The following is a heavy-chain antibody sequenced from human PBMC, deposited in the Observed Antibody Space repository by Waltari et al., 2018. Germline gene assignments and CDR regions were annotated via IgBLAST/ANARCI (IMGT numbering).Heavy chain of an antibody. V-gene: IGHV3-74*03. CDR3: ARGWAGMSFFDY. CDR1: GFTFRTNW. D-gene: IGHD6-19*01. J-gene: IGHJ4*02. CDR2: INPDVN. Sequence: EVQVVEYGGDSVKPGGTLRLSCEASGFTFRTNWMHWDRQAPGKGLVWVARINPDVNVYADSMKGRFTISRDNAKNTLYLQMNSLRVEDTAIYYCARGWAGMSFFDYWGPGALVIVST.